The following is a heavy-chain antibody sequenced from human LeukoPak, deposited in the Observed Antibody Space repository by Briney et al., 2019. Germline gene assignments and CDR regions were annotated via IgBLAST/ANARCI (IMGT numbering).Heavy chain of an antibody. D-gene: IGHD4-23*01. J-gene: IGHJ6*02. V-gene: IGHV3-30-3*01. CDR3: ARVSHPTTVVSPTYYGMDV. CDR2: ISYDGSNK. Sequence: GGSLRLSCAASGFTFSSYAMHWVRQAPGKGLEWVAVISYDGSNKYYADSVKGRFTISRDNSKNTLYLQMNSLRAEDTAVYYCARVSHPTTVVSPTYYGMDVWGQGTTVTVSS. CDR1: GFTFSSYA.